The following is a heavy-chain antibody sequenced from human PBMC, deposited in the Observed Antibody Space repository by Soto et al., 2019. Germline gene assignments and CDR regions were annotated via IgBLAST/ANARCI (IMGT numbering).Heavy chain of an antibody. Sequence: SETLSLTCTVSGGSISSGGYYWSWIRQHPGTGLEWIGYIYYSGSTYYNPSLKSRVTISLDTSKNQFSLWLSSVTAADTAVYYCATGNAWGVLLVYWGQGTLVTVSS. CDR3: ATGNAWGVLLVY. J-gene: IGHJ4*02. CDR2: IYYSGST. V-gene: IGHV4-31*03. CDR1: GGSISSGGYY. D-gene: IGHD3-16*01.